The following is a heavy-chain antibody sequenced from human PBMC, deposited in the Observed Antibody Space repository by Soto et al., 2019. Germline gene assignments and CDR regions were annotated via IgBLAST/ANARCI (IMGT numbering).Heavy chain of an antibody. CDR1: GFTFSSYA. Sequence: QVQLVESGGGVVQPGRSLRLSCAASGFTFSSYAMHWVRQAPGKGLEWVAVISYDGSNKYYADSVKGRFTISRDNSKNTLYLQMNSLRAEDTAVYYCARVAVPIVYWGQGTLVTVSS. V-gene: IGHV3-30-3*01. J-gene: IGHJ4*02. D-gene: IGHD4-17*01. CDR2: ISYDGSNK. CDR3: ARVAVPIVY.